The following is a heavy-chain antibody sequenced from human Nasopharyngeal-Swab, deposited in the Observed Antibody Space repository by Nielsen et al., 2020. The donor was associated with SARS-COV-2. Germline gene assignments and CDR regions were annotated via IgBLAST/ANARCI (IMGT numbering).Heavy chain of an antibody. J-gene: IGHJ3*02. V-gene: IGHV5-51*01. D-gene: IGHD1-26*01. CDR2: IYPGDSDT. Sequence: GGPLRLSCQGSGYSFTSYWIGWVLLLPGNGLEWMGIIYPGDSDTRYSPSFQGQVTISADKSISTAYLQWSSLKASDIAMYYCARREWELPRGNAFDIWGQGTMVTVSS. CDR3: ARREWELPRGNAFDI. CDR1: GYSFTSYW.